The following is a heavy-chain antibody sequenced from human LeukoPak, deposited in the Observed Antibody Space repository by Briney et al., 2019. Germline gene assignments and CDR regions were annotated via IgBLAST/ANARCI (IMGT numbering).Heavy chain of an antibody. J-gene: IGHJ4*02. D-gene: IGHD6-19*01. V-gene: IGHV1-69*04. CDR2: IIPILGIA. CDR3: ARESIAVAGTGPY. CDR1: GGTFSSYA. Sequence: GASVKVSCKASGGTFSSYAISWVRQAPGQGLEWMGRIIPILGIANYAQKFQGRVTITADKSTSTAYMELSSLRSEDTAVYYCARESIAVAGTGPYWGQGTLVTVSS.